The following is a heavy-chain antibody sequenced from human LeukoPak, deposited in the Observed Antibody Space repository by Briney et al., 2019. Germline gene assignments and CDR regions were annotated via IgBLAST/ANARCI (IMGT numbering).Heavy chain of an antibody. CDR2: ISGSGGST. D-gene: IGHD6-25*01. Sequence: GGSLRLSCAASGFTFSSYAMSWVRQAPGKGLEWVSAISGSGGSTYYADSVKGRFTISRDNSKNTLYLQMNSLRAEDTAVYYCAKVKSGSPYYYGMDVWGQGTTVTVSS. V-gene: IGHV3-23*01. CDR3: AKVKSGSPYYYGMDV. J-gene: IGHJ6*02. CDR1: GFTFSSYA.